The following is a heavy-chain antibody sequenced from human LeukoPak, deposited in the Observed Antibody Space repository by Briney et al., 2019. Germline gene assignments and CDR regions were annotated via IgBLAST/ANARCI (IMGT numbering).Heavy chain of an antibody. Sequence: SETLSLTCAVSGYSISSGYYWGWSRQPPGKGLEWIGSIYHSGSTYYNPSLKSRVTISVDTSKNQFSLKLTSVTAADTAVYYCARDPGYARWFCPWGKGTLVTVSS. CDR3: ARDPGYARWFCP. D-gene: IGHD5-18*01. CDR2: IYHSGST. J-gene: IGHJ5*02. CDR1: GYSISSGYY. V-gene: IGHV4-38-2*02.